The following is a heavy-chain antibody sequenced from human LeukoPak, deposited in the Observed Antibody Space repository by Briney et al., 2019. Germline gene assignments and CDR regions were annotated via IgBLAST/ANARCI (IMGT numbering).Heavy chain of an antibody. D-gene: IGHD2-21*02. CDR1: GYTFTSYY. V-gene: IGHV1-46*01. Sequence: ASVKVSCKASGYTFTSYYMHWVRQAPGQGLEWLGIINPSGGSTSYAQKFQGRVTMTRDTSTSTVYMELSSLRSEDTAVYYCARGSDGFNYYYYYMDVWGKGTTVTVSS. J-gene: IGHJ6*03. CDR2: INPSGGST. CDR3: ARGSDGFNYYYYYMDV.